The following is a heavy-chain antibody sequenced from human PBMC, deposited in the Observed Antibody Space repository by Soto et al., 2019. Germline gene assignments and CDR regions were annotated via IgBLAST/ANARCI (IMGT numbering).Heavy chain of an antibody. CDR3: ARGRSPPALQYGSGSMFRYYYYGMDV. D-gene: IGHD3-10*01. V-gene: IGHV4-34*01. Sequence: SETLSLTCAVYGGSFSGYYWSWIRQPPGKGLEWIGEINHSGSTNYNPSLKSRVTISVDTSKNQFSLKLSSVTAADTAVYYCARGRSPPALQYGSGSMFRYYYYGMDVWGQGTTVTVSS. CDR2: INHSGST. J-gene: IGHJ6*02. CDR1: GGSFSGYY.